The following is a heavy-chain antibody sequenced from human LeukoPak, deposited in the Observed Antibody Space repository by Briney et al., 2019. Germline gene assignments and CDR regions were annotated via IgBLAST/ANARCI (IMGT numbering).Heavy chain of an antibody. J-gene: IGHJ4*02. Sequence: GGSLRLSCAASGFTFSSYSMNWVRQAPGKGLEWVSYISSSSTIYYADSVKGRFTISRDNAKNSLYLQMNSLRDEDTAVYYCARVPDIVVVPAEYYFDYWGQGTLVTVSS. V-gene: IGHV3-48*02. CDR1: GFTFSSYS. CDR2: ISSSSTI. CDR3: ARVPDIVVVPAEYYFDY. D-gene: IGHD2-2*01.